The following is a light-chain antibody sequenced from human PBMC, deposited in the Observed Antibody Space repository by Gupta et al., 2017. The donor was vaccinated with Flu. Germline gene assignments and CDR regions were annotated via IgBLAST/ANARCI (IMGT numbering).Light chain of an antibody. CDR1: SNDVGSSNR. Sequence: QSAPTPPPSVSGAPGPSVTISCTGSSNDVGSSNRVSWYQQRPGKAPKLIIYDVTERPSGVPDRFSGSKSGNTASLTISGLQADDEADYYCSSYAGRVTWVFGTGTTVTVL. CDR2: DVT. J-gene: IGLJ1*01. V-gene: IGLV2-11*01. CDR3: SSYAGRVTWV.